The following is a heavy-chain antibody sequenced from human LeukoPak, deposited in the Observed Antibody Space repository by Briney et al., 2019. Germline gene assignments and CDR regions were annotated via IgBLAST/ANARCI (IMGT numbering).Heavy chain of an antibody. D-gene: IGHD1-1*01. CDR1: GGSINNYY. J-gene: IGHJ5*02. CDR3: ARSDWMRWFDP. V-gene: IGHV4-59*08. Sequence: SETLSLTCTVSGGSINNYYWSWIRQTPGKGQEWIGYMYYSGTTNYNPSLKSRVTISVDTSKNQFSLKLSSVTAADTAVYYCARSDWMRWFDPWGLGTLVTVSS. CDR2: MYYSGTT.